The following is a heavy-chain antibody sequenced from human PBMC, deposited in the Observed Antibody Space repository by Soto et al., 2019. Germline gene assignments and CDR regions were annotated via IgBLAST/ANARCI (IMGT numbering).Heavy chain of an antibody. D-gene: IGHD1-1*01. CDR2: ISDRGDTT. CDR3: AKDKPGTTSFDY. Sequence: GRSLRLSCAASGFTISSYAMSWVRQAPGKGLEWVSAISDRGDTTHYADSVKGRFTISRDTSKNTLYLQMNTLRAEDTAVYYCAKDKPGTTSFDYWGQGTLVTVSS. CDR1: GFTISSYA. J-gene: IGHJ4*02. V-gene: IGHV3-23*01.